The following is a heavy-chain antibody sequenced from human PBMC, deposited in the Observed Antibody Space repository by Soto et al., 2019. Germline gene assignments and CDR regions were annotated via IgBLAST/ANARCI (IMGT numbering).Heavy chain of an antibody. CDR2: INPSGGST. J-gene: IGHJ6*02. CDR1: GYTFTSYY. Sequence: ASVKVSCKASGYTFTSYYMHWVRQAPGQGLEWMGIINPSGGSTSYAQKSQGRVTMTRDTSTSTVYMELSSLRSEDTAVYYCARALPNSQGYSYYGMDVWGQATTVTVSS. V-gene: IGHV1-46*01. CDR3: ARALPNSQGYSYYGMDV. D-gene: IGHD1-7*01.